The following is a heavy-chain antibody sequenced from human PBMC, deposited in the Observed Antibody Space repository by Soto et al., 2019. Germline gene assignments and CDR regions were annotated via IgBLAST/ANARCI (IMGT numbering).Heavy chain of an antibody. CDR1: GFTFSSYS. CDR3: AREYYSSGTH. V-gene: IGHV3-74*01. CDR2: ISNNGGII. Sequence: PGGSLRLSCAASGFTFSSYSMNWVRQAPGEGLVWVSSISNNGGIIYYADSVKGRFTISRDNAKNTLYLQMNGLRVEDTAIYYCAREYYSSGTHWGQGTLVTVSS. J-gene: IGHJ1*01. D-gene: IGHD3-10*01.